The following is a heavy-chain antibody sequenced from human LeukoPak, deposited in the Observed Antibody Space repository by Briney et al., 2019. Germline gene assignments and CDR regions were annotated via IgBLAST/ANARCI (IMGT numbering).Heavy chain of an antibody. CDR2: IYYSGST. J-gene: IGHJ3*02. V-gene: IGHV4-59*01. Sequence: SETLSLTCAVYGGSFSGYYWSWIRQPPGKGLEWIGYIYYSGSTNYNPSLKSRVTISVDTSKNQFSLKLSSVTAADTAVYYCARDTYGGNDAFDIWGRGTMVTVSS. D-gene: IGHD4-23*01. CDR3: ARDTYGGNDAFDI. CDR1: GGSFSGYY.